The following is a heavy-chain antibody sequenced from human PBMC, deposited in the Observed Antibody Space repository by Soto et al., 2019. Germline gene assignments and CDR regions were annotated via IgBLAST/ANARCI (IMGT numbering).Heavy chain of an antibody. V-gene: IGHV4-4*02. CDR2: IYHSGST. J-gene: IGHJ4*02. CDR3: VTSLNYDFWRDGCRHYYFDY. Sequence: QVQLQESGPGLVTPSGTLSLTCAVSGGSISSSYWWNWVRQPPGKGLEWIGKIYHSGSTNYNPSLKNRVTISVDKSNHQFSLRLSSVTAADTAVYFCVTSLNYDFWRDGCRHYYFDYWGQGNLVTVSS. CDR1: GGSISSSYW. D-gene: IGHD3-3*01.